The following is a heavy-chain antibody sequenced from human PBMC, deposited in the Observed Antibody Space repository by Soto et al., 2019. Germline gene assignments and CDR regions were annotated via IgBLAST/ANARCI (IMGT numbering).Heavy chain of an antibody. CDR1: GFTVSSNY. J-gene: IGHJ4*02. Sequence: EVRLVESGGGLVQPGGSLRLSCAASGFTVSSNYMSWVRQAPGKGLEWVSVIYSGGSAYYADSVKGRFTISRDNSKNTLYLQMNSLRAEDTAVYYCARRGYSYGGGYFDYWGQGTLVTVSS. D-gene: IGHD5-18*01. V-gene: IGHV3-66*04. CDR3: ARRGYSYGGGYFDY. CDR2: IYSGGSA.